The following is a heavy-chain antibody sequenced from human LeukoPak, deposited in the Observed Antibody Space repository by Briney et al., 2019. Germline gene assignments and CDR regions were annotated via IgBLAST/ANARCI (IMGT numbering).Heavy chain of an antibody. Sequence: SETLSLTCTVSGGSISSSSYYWGWIRQPPGKGLEWIGSIYYSGSTYYNPSLKSRVTISVDTSKNQFSLKLSSVTAADTAVYYCARDRGITMVRGVIITEGYFDYWGQGTLVTVSS. CDR1: GGSISSSSYY. CDR2: IYYSGST. D-gene: IGHD3-10*01. J-gene: IGHJ4*02. CDR3: ARDRGITMVRGVIITEGYFDY. V-gene: IGHV4-39*07.